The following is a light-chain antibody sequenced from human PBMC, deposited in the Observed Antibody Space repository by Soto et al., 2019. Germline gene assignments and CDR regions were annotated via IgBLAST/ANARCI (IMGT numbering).Light chain of an antibody. CDR3: QQYVWSPRFT. Sequence: EIVLTQSPGTLSLSPGERANLSCRASETINNNLLAWYQQKPGQAPRLLFYGTSTRATGIHDRFSGSGSGTDFTLTISRLERDDFAVYYCQQYVWSPRFTFGAGTKVDIK. CDR2: GTS. J-gene: IGKJ3*01. V-gene: IGKV3-20*01. CDR1: ETINNNL.